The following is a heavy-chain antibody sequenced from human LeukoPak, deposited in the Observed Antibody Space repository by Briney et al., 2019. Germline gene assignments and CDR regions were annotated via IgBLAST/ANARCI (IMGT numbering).Heavy chain of an antibody. Sequence: GSLRLSCAASGFTFSSHWMSWVRQAPGKGLEWVANIKQDESGKYYVDSVKGRFTISRDNAKNSLYLQMNSLRAEDTAVYYCARDPAPNSSGWYYYFDYWGQGTLVTVSS. V-gene: IGHV3-7*01. CDR3: ARDPAPNSSGWYYYFDY. J-gene: IGHJ4*02. CDR1: GFTFSSHW. D-gene: IGHD6-19*01. CDR2: IKQDESGK.